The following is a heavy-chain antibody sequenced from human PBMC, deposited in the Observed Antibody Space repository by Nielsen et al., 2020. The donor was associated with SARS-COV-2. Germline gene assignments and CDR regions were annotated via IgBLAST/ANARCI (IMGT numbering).Heavy chain of an antibody. Sequence: GESLKISCAASGFTVSSNYMSWVRQAPGKGLEWVSVIYSGGSTYYADSVKGRFTISRDNSKNTLYLQMNSLRAGDTAVYYCAREGIAARHAFDIWGQGTMVTVSS. CDR3: AREGIAARHAFDI. D-gene: IGHD6-6*01. J-gene: IGHJ3*02. V-gene: IGHV3-53*01. CDR1: GFTVSSNY. CDR2: IYSGGST.